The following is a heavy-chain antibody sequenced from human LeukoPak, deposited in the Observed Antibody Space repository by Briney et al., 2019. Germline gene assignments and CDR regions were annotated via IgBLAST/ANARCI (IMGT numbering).Heavy chain of an antibody. Sequence: SGTLSLTCAVSGDSISSSNWWTWIRQPPGKGLEWIGSIYYSGSTYYNPSLKSRVTISVDTSKNQFSLKLSSVTAADTAVYYCARQATQWFPRSFDDYWGQGTLVTVSS. J-gene: IGHJ4*02. D-gene: IGHD3-22*01. V-gene: IGHV4-39*01. CDR1: GDSISSSNW. CDR2: IYYSGST. CDR3: ARQATQWFPRSFDDY.